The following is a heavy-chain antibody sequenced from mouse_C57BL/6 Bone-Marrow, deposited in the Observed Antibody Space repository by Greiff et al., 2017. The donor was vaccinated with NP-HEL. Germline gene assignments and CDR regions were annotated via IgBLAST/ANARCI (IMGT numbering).Heavy chain of an antibody. J-gene: IGHJ4*01. CDR2: IYPRSGNT. D-gene: IGHD2-3*01. V-gene: IGHV1-81*01. CDR3: ARKGLLHAMDY. CDR1: GYTFTSYG. Sequence: QVQLKESGAELARPGASVKLSCKASGYTFTSYGISWVKQRTGQGLEWIGEIYPRSGNTYYNEKFKGKATLTADKSSSTAYMELRSLTSEDSAVYFCARKGLLHAMDYWGQGTSVTVSS.